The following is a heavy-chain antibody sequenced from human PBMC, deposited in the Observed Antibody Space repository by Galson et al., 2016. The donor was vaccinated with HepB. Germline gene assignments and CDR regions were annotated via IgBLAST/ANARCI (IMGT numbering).Heavy chain of an antibody. CDR1: GFTFRNYG. D-gene: IGHD2-2*01. CDR3: ARAVEDAFDI. J-gene: IGHJ3*02. CDR2: ISTSSWSI. Sequence: CAASGFTFRNYGMNWVRQAPGQGLEWVSYISTSSWSIYYADSVKGRFTISRDNAKDSLYLQMNSLRDEDTAVYYCARAVEDAFDIWGQGTMVTVSS. V-gene: IGHV3-48*02.